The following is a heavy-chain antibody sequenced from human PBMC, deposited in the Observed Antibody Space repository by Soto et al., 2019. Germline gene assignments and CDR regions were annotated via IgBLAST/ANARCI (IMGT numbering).Heavy chain of an antibody. J-gene: IGHJ4*02. CDR1: GGTFSSYT. Sequence: QVQLVQSGAEVKKPGSSVKVSCKASGGTFSSYTISWVRQAPGQGLEWMGRIIPILGIANYAQNFQGRATIPPHKSTSTAYMELTSLRSEDTASYYCAIVSATPFAYWGQGTLVTVSS. CDR3: AIVSATPFAY. D-gene: IGHD2-15*01. V-gene: IGHV1-69*02. CDR2: IIPILGIA.